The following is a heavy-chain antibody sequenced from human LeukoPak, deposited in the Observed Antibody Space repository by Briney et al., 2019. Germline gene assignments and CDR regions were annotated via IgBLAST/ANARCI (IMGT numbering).Heavy chain of an antibody. J-gene: IGHJ6*02. Sequence: SVKVSCKASGGTFSSYAISWVRQAPGQGLEWMGGIIPIFGTADYAQKFQGRVTITADESTSTAYMELSSLRSEDTAVYYCARGEAPGTVFGGMAVWGQGTAVTVSS. CDR2: IIPIFGTA. V-gene: IGHV1-69*13. CDR1: GGTFSSYA. D-gene: IGHD3-16*01. CDR3: ARGEAPGTVFGGMAV.